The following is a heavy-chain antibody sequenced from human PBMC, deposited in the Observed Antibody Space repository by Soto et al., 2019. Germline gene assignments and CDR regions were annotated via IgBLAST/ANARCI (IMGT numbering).Heavy chain of an antibody. Sequence: QVQLQESGPGLVKPSQTLSLTCTVSGGSISSGNYYWSWIRQPPGKGLEWIGFISYSGSTYYSTSLKSRVTISVDTSKPQFSLNLSFVTAADTAVYYCATMGTPATGLYFFDYWGQGSLVTVSS. CDR2: ISYSGST. V-gene: IGHV4-30-4*01. J-gene: IGHJ4*02. D-gene: IGHD2-15*01. CDR3: ATMGTPATGLYFFDY. CDR1: GGSISSGNYY.